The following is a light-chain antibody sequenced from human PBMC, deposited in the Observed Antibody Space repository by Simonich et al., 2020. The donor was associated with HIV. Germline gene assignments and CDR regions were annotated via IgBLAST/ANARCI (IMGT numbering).Light chain of an antibody. V-gene: IGKV1-33*01. CDR1: QDISNS. CDR3: QQYHNLPLT. J-gene: IGKJ4*01. Sequence: DIQMTQSPSSLSASVGDRVTITCRASQDISNSLVWYQQKPGKAPKVLIYAASSLLSGVPSRFSGSGSGTDFTFTISSLQPEDIATYYCQQYHNLPLTFAGGTKVEIK. CDR2: AAS.